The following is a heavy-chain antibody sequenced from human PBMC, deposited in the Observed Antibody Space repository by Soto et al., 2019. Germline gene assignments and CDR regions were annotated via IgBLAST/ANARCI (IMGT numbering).Heavy chain of an antibody. D-gene: IGHD6-13*01. V-gene: IGHV3-23*01. CDR1: GFTFSSYA. CDR3: AYSSTLFDY. CDR2: ISGSGGST. J-gene: IGHJ4*02. Sequence: EVQLLESGGGLVQPGGSLRLSCAASGFTFSSYAMSWVRQAPGEGLEWVSAISGSGGSTYYADSVKGRFTISRDNSKNRLYLQMNGLRAGDTAVYYCAYSSTLFDYLGQGTLVTVSS.